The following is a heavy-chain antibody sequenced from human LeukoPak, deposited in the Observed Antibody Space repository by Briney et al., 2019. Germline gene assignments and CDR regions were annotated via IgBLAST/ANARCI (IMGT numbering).Heavy chain of an antibody. CDR1: GGSISSYY. J-gene: IGHJ4*02. V-gene: IGHV4-59*01. D-gene: IGHD1-26*01. Sequence: SEALSLTCTVSGGSISSYYWTWIRQPPGKGLEWIGYIYYSGSTNYNPSLKSRVTISVDTSKNQFSLKLTSVTAADTAVYYCARGVNSGYFDYCGQGTLVTVSS. CDR2: IYYSGST. CDR3: ARGVNSGYFDY.